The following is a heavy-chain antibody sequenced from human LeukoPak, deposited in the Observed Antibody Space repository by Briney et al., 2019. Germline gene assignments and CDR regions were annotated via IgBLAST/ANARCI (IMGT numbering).Heavy chain of an antibody. CDR2: ISSSGSTI. Sequence: GGSLRLSCAASGFTFSSYEMNWVRQAPGKGLEWVSYISSSGSTIYYADSVKGRFTISRDNAKNSLYLQMNSLRAEDTAVYHCAREIATEADYWGQGTLVTVSS. V-gene: IGHV3-48*03. CDR3: AREIATEADY. CDR1: GFTFSSYE. J-gene: IGHJ4*02. D-gene: IGHD5-24*01.